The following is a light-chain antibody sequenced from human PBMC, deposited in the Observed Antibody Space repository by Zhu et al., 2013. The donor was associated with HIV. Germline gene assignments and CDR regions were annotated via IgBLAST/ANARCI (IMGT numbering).Light chain of an antibody. Sequence: EIVMTQSPATLSVSPGERATLSCRASQSVSSNLTWYQQKPGQAPRLLIYGASSRATGIPDRFSGSGSGTDFTLTINRLEPEDFALYYCQQYGSSPLAFGPGTKVDFK. V-gene: IGKV3-20*01. CDR1: QSVSSN. J-gene: IGKJ3*01. CDR2: GAS. CDR3: QQYGSSPLA.